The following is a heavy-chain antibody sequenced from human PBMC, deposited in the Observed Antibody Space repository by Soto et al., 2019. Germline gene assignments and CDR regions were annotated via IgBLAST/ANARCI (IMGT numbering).Heavy chain of an antibody. D-gene: IGHD3-9*01. V-gene: IGHV3-15*07. Sequence: EVQLVESGGGLVKPGGSLRLSCAASGFTFSYAWMNWVRQAPGKGLEWVGRIRSKGAGGTADYVAPVQGRFTISRDDSKNTLYLEMNSLKSEDTAVYYCTTDLWSDKTLTGYWSWGQGTLVTVSS. CDR2: IRSKGAGGTA. CDR1: GFTFSYAW. CDR3: TTDLWSDKTLTGYWS. J-gene: IGHJ5*02.